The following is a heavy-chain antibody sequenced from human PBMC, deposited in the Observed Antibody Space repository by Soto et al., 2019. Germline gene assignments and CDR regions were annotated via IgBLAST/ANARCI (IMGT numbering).Heavy chain of an antibody. CDR3: ALGQRGPMENYYGMDV. Sequence: QVQLVQSGAEVKKPGSSVKVSCKASGGTFSSYAISWVRQAPGQGLEWMGGIIPIFGTATYAQKFQGRVQSTADEATSTAYMELSSLRSEDTAVDYCALGQRGPMENYYGMDVWGQGTTGTVSS. J-gene: IGHJ6*02. CDR1: GGTFSSYA. CDR2: IIPIFGTA. V-gene: IGHV1-69*01. D-gene: IGHD3-16*01.